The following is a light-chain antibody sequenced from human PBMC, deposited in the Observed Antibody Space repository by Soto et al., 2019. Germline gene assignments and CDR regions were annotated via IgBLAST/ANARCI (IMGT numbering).Light chain of an antibody. CDR3: ASYTNISTLL. Sequence: QSALTQPASVSGSPGQSITISCTGTSSDVGAYNLVSWYQQHPGKAPKLVIYEVTNRPSGVSNRFSGSKSGNTASLTISGLQAEDEADYYCASYTNISTLLFGGGTQLTVL. J-gene: IGLJ2*01. V-gene: IGLV2-14*02. CDR1: SSDVGAYNL. CDR2: EVT.